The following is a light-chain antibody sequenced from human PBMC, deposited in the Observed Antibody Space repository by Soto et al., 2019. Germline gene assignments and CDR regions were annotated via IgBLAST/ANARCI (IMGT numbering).Light chain of an antibody. J-gene: IGKJ1*01. CDR3: QQTYTSRPWT. CDR2: GAS. CDR1: QSISSY. Sequence: DIQMTQSPSSLSASAGDRVTITCRASQSISSYLNWYQQSPGKAPNLLIYGASNLQCGVPSRFSGSGSGTDFTLTISSLQPEDFATYFCQQTYTSRPWTFGRGTKVDIK. V-gene: IGKV1-39*01.